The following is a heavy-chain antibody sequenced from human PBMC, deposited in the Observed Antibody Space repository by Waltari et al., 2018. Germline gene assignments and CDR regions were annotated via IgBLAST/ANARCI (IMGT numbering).Heavy chain of an antibody. D-gene: IGHD2-15*01. CDR3: ARGPYCSGGSCYSDYYYMDV. CDR2: IYTSGST. CDR1: GGSISSYY. J-gene: IGHJ6*03. V-gene: IGHV4-4*07. Sequence: QVQLQESGPGLVKPSETLSLTCTVSGGSISSYYWSWIRQPAGKGLEWIGRIYTSGSTNSNPSLKSRVTMSVDTSKNQFSLKLSSVTAADTAVYYCARGPYCSGGSCYSDYYYMDVWGKGTTVTVSS.